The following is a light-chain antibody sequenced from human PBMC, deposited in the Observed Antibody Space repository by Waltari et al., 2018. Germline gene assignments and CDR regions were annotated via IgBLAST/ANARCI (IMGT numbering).Light chain of an antibody. V-gene: IGLV2-23*02. Sequence: QSALTQPASVSGPPGQAITISCTGTTTHVGNYDFVSWYQHHPGKAPKLLICEVIKRPSGVSSRFSGSKSGSTASLTISGLQPDDEADYYCCSYAGLRTYVFGSGTKVTVL. CDR2: EVI. CDR1: TTHVGNYDF. J-gene: IGLJ1*01. CDR3: CSYAGLRTYV.